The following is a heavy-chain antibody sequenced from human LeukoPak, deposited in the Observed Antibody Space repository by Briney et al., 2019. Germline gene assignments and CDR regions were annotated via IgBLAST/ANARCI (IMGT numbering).Heavy chain of an antibody. D-gene: IGHD3-3*01. CDR2: INHSGST. CDR3: ARGLHVTTISYFDL. CDR1: GGSFSGYY. V-gene: IGHV4-34*01. Sequence: SETLSLTCAVYGGSFSGYYWSWIRQPPGKGLEWIGEINHSGSTNYNPSLKSRVTISVDTSKNQSSLKLSSVTAADTAVYYCARGLHVTTISYFDLWGRGTLVTVSS. J-gene: IGHJ2*01.